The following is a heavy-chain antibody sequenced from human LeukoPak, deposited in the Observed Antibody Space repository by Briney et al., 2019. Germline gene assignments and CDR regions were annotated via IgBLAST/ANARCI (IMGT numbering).Heavy chain of an antibody. Sequence: ASVKVSCKVSGYTLTELSMHWVRQAPGKGLEWMGGFDPEDGETIYAQKFQGRVTMTRNTSISTAYMELSSLRSEDTAVYYCARRVVVAADAFDIWGQGTMVTVSS. CDR3: ARRVVVAADAFDI. D-gene: IGHD3-22*01. V-gene: IGHV1-24*01. CDR2: FDPEDGET. CDR1: GYTLTELS. J-gene: IGHJ3*02.